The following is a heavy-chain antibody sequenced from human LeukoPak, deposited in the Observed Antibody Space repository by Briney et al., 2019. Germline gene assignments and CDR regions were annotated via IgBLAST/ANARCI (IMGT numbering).Heavy chain of an antibody. D-gene: IGHD2-2*02. CDR3: ARAPFRYCSSTSCYTMIDYYYMDV. J-gene: IGHJ6*03. V-gene: IGHV1-2*02. CDR2: INPNSGGT. CDR1: GGTFSSYA. Sequence: ASVNVSCKASGGTFSSYAISWVRQAPGQGLEWMGWINPNSGGTNYAQKFQGRVTMTRDTSISTAYMELSRLRSDDTAVYYCARAPFRYCSSTSCYTMIDYYYMDVWGKGTTVTVSS.